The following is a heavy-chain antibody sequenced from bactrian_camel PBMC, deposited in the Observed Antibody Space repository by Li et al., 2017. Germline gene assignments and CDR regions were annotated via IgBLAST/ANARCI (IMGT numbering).Heavy chain of an antibody. V-gene: IGHV3S54*01. J-gene: IGHJ4*01. CDR1: AYIPGVNS. CDR3: ATRSRPAFPSGDSCYPEY. CDR2: LDVDGATA. Sequence: HVQLVESGGGTVQAGGSLRLSCAASAYIPGVNSLGWFRQAPGKEREAVATLDVDGATAYYADSVKGRFTISQDNAENTLYLQMNSLKTEDTATYYCATRSRPAFPSGDSCYPEYWGQGTQVTVS. D-gene: IGHD6*01.